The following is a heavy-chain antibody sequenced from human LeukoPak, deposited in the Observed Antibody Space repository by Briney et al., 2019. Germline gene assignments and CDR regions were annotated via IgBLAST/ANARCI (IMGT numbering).Heavy chain of an antibody. CDR1: GFIFSDYW. J-gene: IGHJ1*01. D-gene: IGHD6-19*01. CDR3: TRNSGWYGLS. CDR2: IDYDGGSG. Sequence: GGSLRLSCTASGFIFSDYWMRWVRQAPGKGLEWVSSIDYDGGSGHYADSVKGRFTISRDNSNNTLFLHLNSLRGEDTAVYYCTRNSGWYGLSWGQGTLVTVSS. V-gene: IGHV3-23*01.